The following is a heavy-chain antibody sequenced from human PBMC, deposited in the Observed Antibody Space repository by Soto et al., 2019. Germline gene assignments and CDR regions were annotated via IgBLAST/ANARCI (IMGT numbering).Heavy chain of an antibody. CDR3: ARGGGIVVVPAAQCGMDV. D-gene: IGHD2-2*01. CDR2: IYHSGST. V-gene: IGHV4-4*02. J-gene: IGHJ6*02. Sequence: SETLSLTCAVSGGSISSSNWWSWVRQPPGKGLEWIGEIYHSGSTNYNPSLKSRVTISVDKSKNQFSLKLSSVTAADTAVYYCARGGGIVVVPAAQCGMDVWGQGTTVTVSS. CDR1: GGSISSSNW.